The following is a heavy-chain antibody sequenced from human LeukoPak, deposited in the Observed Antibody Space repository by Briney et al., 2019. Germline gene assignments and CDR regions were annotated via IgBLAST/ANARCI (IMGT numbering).Heavy chain of an antibody. CDR3: ARTRSSGDYDSFDV. CDR1: GFSPSNTEVG. Sequence: SGPTLVKPTDTLTLTCSFSGFSPSNTEVGVCWIRQPPGKALEWLAIIYWNDDKRFIRSLKSRLSITKDTAKNQVVLTLSNMDPVDTGTYHCARTRSSGDYDSFDVWGQGTMVTVSS. J-gene: IGHJ3*01. V-gene: IGHV2-5*01. D-gene: IGHD3-22*01. CDR2: IYWNDDK.